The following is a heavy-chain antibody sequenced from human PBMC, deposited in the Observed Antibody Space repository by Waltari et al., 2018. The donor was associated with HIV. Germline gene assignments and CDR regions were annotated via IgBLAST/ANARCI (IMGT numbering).Heavy chain of an antibody. CDR2: IKKDGSGE. D-gene: IGHD3-22*01. J-gene: IGHJ5*02. CDR1: GFLVRRHR. CDR3: ARRAYDSSGYGWFDP. Sequence: EVQLVESGGDLVQPGGSLRLSCAASGFLVRRHRMSWVRQVPGKGLEWVATIKKDGSGEQYVDSVKGRFTISRDNAKNSVYLQMNSLRAEDTAVYYCARRAYDSSGYGWFDPWGQGTLVTVSS. V-gene: IGHV3-7*01.